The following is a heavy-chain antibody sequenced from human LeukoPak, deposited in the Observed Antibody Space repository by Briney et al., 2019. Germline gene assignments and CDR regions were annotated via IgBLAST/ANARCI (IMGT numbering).Heavy chain of an antibody. CDR2: ISGSNGNT. V-gene: IGHV1-18*01. CDR3: ARSGRGTYYYFDY. Sequence: ASVKVSCKAAGYTFTRYGMSWVRQAPGQGLEWMGWISGSNGNTNYAQKLQGRVTMTTDTSTGTAYMELRSLRSDDTAVYYCARSGRGTYYYFDYWGQGTLVTVSS. CDR1: GYTFTRYG. D-gene: IGHD1-26*01. J-gene: IGHJ4*02.